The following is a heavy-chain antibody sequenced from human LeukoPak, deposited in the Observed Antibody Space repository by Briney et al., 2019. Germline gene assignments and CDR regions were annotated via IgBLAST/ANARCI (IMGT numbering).Heavy chain of an antibody. CDR2: IYHSGST. CDR3: ARDWDGSGSFPL. J-gene: IGHJ4*02. V-gene: IGHV4-38-2*02. D-gene: IGHD3-10*01. CDR1: GYSLSSGYY. Sequence: PSETLSLTCAVSGYSLSSGYYWGWIRQPPGKGLEWIGSIYHSGSTYYNPSLKSRVTMSVDTSKNQFSLKLSSVTAADTAVYYCARDWDGSGSFPLWGQGTLVTVSS.